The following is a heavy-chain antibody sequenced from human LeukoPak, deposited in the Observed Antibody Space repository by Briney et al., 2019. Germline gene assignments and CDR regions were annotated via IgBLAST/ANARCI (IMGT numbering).Heavy chain of an antibody. D-gene: IGHD6-19*01. Sequence: KPSETLSLTCTVSGGSISSYYWSWIRQPAGKGLEWIGRIYTSGSTNYNPSLKSRVTMSVDTSKNQFSLKLSCVTAADTDVYYCARGHYSSGWYEDDAFDIWGQGTMVTVSS. CDR1: GGSISSYY. J-gene: IGHJ3*02. CDR2: IYTSGST. V-gene: IGHV4-4*07. CDR3: ARGHYSSGWYEDDAFDI.